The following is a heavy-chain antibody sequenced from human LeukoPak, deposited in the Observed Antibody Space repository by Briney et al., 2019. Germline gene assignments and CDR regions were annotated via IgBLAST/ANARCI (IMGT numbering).Heavy chain of an antibody. Sequence: GGSLRLSCTASGFTFGDYAMTWVRQAPGKEREWVGFIRSKIYGGTPEYAASVRGRFTISRDDSKGVAYLQMNSLKTEDTAVYYCTRDQTPYYWGQGTLVTVSS. CDR2: IRSKIYGGTP. CDR3: TRDQTPYY. CDR1: GFTFGDYA. J-gene: IGHJ4*02. V-gene: IGHV3-49*04.